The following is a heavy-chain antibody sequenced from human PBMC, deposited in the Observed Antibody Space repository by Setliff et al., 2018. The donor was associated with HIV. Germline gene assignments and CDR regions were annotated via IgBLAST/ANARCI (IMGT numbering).Heavy chain of an antibody. Sequence: GESLKISCEASGFTLRSYAMYWVRQAPGKGLERVAGISGAGATTYYADSVKGRFTISRDNSKDTLYLQMNSLRAEDTAVYYCAKDGYSDYLNSYFDYWGQGTLVTVSS. D-gene: IGHD4-17*01. CDR1: GFTLRSYA. CDR2: ISGAGATT. CDR3: AKDGYSDYLNSYFDY. J-gene: IGHJ4*02. V-gene: IGHV3-23*01.